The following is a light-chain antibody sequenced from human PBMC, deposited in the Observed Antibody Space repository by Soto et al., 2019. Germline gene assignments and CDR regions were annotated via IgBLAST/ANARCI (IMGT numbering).Light chain of an antibody. Sequence: QSVLTQPASVSGSPGQSITISCTGTTSDIGGYYFVSSYQQHPGKAPKLMIYDVSNRPSGVSNRSSGSKSGNTASLTISGLQAEDEADYYCSSYRSSNTPFVFGTGTKVTVL. CDR2: DVS. CDR3: SSYRSSNTPFV. CDR1: TSDIGGYYF. V-gene: IGLV2-14*01. J-gene: IGLJ1*01.